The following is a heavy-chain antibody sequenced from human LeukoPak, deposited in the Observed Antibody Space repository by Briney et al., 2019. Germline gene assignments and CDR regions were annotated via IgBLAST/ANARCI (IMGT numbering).Heavy chain of an antibody. V-gene: IGHV4-59*08. CDR2: VYYSGNT. D-gene: IGHD2-21*01. Sequence: SETLSLTCTVSGGSISGYYWSWLRQPPGKRLEWIGYVYYSGNTGYNPSHKSRVTISIDTSKNHFSLKLSSVTAAHTAVYYCASSLAYATGLYWGQGTLVTVSS. CDR1: GGSISGYY. CDR3: ASSLAYATGLY. J-gene: IGHJ4*02.